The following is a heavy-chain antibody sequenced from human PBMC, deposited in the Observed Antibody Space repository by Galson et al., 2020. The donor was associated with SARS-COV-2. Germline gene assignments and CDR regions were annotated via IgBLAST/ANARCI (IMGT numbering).Heavy chain of an antibody. D-gene: IGHD3-16*02. V-gene: IGHV4-34*01. J-gene: IGHJ6*02. Sequence: SETLSLTCAVYGGSFSGYYWSWIRQPPGKGLEWIGEINNSGSTNYNPSLKSRVTISVDTSKNQFSLKLSSVTAADTAVYYCARGRGDYIWGSYPPYYYYGMDVWGQGTTVTVSS. CDR1: GGSFSGYY. CDR2: INNSGST. CDR3: ARGRGDYIWGSYPPYYYYGMDV.